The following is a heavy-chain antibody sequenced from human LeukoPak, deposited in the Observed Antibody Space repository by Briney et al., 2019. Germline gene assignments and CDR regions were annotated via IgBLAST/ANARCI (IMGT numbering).Heavy chain of an antibody. J-gene: IGHJ6*02. CDR1: GYTFTGYY. CDR3: ATPSYYDFWSGFYSLDV. Sequence: ASVKVSCKASGYTFTGYYMHWVRQATGQGLEWMGWMNPKSGNAGHAQKFQGRVTMTRNTSISTAYMELRSLRSEDTAVYYCATPSYYDFWSGFYSLDVWGQGTTVTVSS. D-gene: IGHD3-3*01. V-gene: IGHV1-8*02. CDR2: MNPKSGNA.